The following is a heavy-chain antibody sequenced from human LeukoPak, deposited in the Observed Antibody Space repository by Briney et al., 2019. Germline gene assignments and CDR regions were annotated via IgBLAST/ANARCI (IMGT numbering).Heavy chain of an antibody. D-gene: IGHD1-14*01. J-gene: IGHJ6*03. Sequence: SVKVSCKASGGTFSSYAISWVRQAPGQGLEWMGGIIPIFRTANYAQKFQGRVTITTDESTSTAYMELSSLRSEDTAVYYCARVAAENQVGHNYYMDVWGKGTTVTVSS. CDR3: ARVAAENQVGHNYYMDV. CDR1: GGTFSSYA. V-gene: IGHV1-69*05. CDR2: IIPIFRTA.